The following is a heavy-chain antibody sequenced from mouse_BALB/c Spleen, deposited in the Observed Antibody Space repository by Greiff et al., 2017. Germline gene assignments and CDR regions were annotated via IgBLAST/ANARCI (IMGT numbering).Heavy chain of an antibody. CDR1: GFTFSSFG. J-gene: IGHJ4*01. CDR3: AGWIYNSGSCGAMDY. V-gene: IGHV5-17*02. D-gene: IGHD1-3*01. Sequence: EVQGVESGGGLVQPGGSRKFSCAASGFTFSSFGMYWVRQAPEKGLEWVAYISSGSSTIYYADTLKGRYTISRDNPKNTLFLQITSLRSEDTAMYYCAGWIYNSGSCGAMDYWGQGTSVTVSS. CDR2: ISSGSSTI.